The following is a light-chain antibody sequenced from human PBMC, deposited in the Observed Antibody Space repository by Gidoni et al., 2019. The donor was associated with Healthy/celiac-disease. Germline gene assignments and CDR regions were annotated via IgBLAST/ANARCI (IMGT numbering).Light chain of an antibody. CDR2: GAS. CDR1: QSVSSSY. Sequence: EMVLTQSPGTLSLSPGERATLSCRASQSVSSSYLAWYQQKPGQAPRLLIYGASSRATGIPARFSGSGSGTDFTLTISRLEPEDFAVYYCQQYGSSPPKFTFGPXTKVDIK. J-gene: IGKJ3*01. V-gene: IGKV3-20*01. CDR3: QQYGSSPPKFT.